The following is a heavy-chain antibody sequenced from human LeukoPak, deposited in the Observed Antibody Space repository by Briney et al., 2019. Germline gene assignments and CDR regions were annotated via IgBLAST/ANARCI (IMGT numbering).Heavy chain of an antibody. CDR3: ARGGGSEQN. Sequence: GSLRLSCAASGFTFSDYYMSWIRQAPGKGLEWIGEINHSGSTNYNPSLKSRVTISVDTSKNQFSLKLSSVTAADTAVYYCARGGGSEQNWGQGTLVTVSS. J-gene: IGHJ4*02. CDR1: GFTFSDYY. CDR2: INHSGST. V-gene: IGHV4-34*01. D-gene: IGHD3-10*01.